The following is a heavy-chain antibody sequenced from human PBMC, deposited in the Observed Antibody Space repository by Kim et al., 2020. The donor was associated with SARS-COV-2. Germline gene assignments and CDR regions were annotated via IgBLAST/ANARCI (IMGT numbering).Heavy chain of an antibody. V-gene: IGHV1-69*01. J-gene: IGHJ4*02. Sequence: YAQKFQGGVTITADESTSTAYMELSSLRSEDTAVYYCARDSLAVAGTLDYWGQGTLVTVSS. D-gene: IGHD6-19*01. CDR3: ARDSLAVAGTLDY.